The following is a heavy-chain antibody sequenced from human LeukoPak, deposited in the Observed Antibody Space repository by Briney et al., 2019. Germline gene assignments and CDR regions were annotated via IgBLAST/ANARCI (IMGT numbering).Heavy chain of an antibody. CDR3: ARVSGTGYSSGWYPY. CDR1: GYTFTGYY. D-gene: IGHD6-19*01. Sequence: ASVKVSCKASGYTFTGYYMHWVRQAPGQGLEWMGWINPNSGGTNYAQKFQGRVTMTRDTSNSTAYMELSRLRSDDTAVYYCARVSGTGYSSGWYPYWGQGTLVTVSS. J-gene: IGHJ4*02. CDR2: INPNSGGT. V-gene: IGHV1-2*02.